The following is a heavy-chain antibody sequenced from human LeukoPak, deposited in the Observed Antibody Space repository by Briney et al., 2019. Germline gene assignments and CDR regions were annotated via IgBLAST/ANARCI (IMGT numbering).Heavy chain of an antibody. J-gene: IGHJ3*02. CDR2: INPNSGGT. Sequence: GASVKVSCKASGYTFTGYYMHWVRQAPGQGLEWMGWINPNSGGTNYAQKFQGRVTMTRDTSISTAYMELSRLRSEDTAVYYCARVYGSSWHHDAFDIWGQGTMVTVSS. CDR3: ARVYGSSWHHDAFDI. CDR1: GYTFTGYY. D-gene: IGHD6-13*01. V-gene: IGHV1-2*02.